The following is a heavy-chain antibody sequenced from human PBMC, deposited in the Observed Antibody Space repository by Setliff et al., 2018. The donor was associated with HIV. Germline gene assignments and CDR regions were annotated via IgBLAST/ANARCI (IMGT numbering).Heavy chain of an antibody. CDR2: MYHGEST. Sequence: SETLSLTCTVSGYSISSGYYWGWIRQPPGKGLEWIGSMYHGESTSYNPSLKSRVTISIDTSKNQFSLNLTSVTAADTAVYYCASRVYYYDSNNFLREEGFDPWGQGTLVTVSS. CDR3: ASRVYYYDSNNFLREEGFDP. J-gene: IGHJ5*02. D-gene: IGHD3-22*01. CDR1: GYSISSGYY. V-gene: IGHV4-38-2*02.